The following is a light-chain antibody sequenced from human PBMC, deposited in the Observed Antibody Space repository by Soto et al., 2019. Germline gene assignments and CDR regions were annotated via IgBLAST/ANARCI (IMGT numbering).Light chain of an antibody. V-gene: IGKV1-39*01. J-gene: IGKJ4*01. Sequence: DIQITHSPACLPSPXGDEATAAXXASQSIRGYLNWYQHKPGTAPKLLIFAASRLQTGVPLRFSGSGSGTNFTLTISNLHPEDFATYSCQQTYRIPLTFGGGTKVDIK. CDR1: QSIRGY. CDR2: AAS. CDR3: QQTYRIPLT.